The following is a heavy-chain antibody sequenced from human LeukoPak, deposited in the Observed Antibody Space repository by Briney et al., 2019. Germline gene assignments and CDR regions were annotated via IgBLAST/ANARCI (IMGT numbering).Heavy chain of an antibody. CDR2: LPPDELDI. CDR1: GFTFTNYW. Sequence: GGSLRLSCAASGFTFTNYWMHWVRQAPGMGLVWVSRLPPDELDIIYADSVKGRFTVSRDNAKNTLYLQMNSLRAEDTAVYYCARKAGGYSYGPLDYWGQGTPVTVSS. J-gene: IGHJ4*02. D-gene: IGHD5-18*01. V-gene: IGHV3-74*01. CDR3: ARKAGGYSYGPLDY.